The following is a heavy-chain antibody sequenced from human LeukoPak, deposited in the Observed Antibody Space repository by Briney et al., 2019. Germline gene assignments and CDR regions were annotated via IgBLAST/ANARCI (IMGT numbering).Heavy chain of an antibody. CDR3: ARGYCTGGSCSGAWFDP. V-gene: IGHV1-2*02. CDR1: GYTFTDYH. J-gene: IGHJ5*02. Sequence: ASVKVSCKASGYTFTDYHMHWVRQAPGQGLEWMGWINPNSGGTNYAQKFQGRVTMTRDTSISTAYIELNRLRSDDTAVYYCARGYCTGGSCSGAWFDPWGREPWSPSPQ. D-gene: IGHD2-15*01. CDR2: INPNSGGT.